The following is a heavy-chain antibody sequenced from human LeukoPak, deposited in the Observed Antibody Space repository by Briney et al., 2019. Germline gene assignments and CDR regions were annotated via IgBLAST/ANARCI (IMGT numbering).Heavy chain of an antibody. CDR1: GFTFSTYA. V-gene: IGHV3-30-3*01. CDR3: ARSYTAMVQGHMDV. Sequence: QPGGSLRLSCAASGFTFSTYAMHWVRQAPGKGLEWVAVISNDGSNKNYADSVKGRFTISRDNSKNTLYLQMNSLRAEDTAVYYCARSYTAMVQGHMDVWGKGTTVTVSS. CDR2: ISNDGSNK. J-gene: IGHJ6*03. D-gene: IGHD5-18*01.